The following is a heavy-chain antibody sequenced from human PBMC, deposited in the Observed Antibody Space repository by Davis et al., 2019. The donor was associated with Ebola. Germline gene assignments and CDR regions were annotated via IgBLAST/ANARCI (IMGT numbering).Heavy chain of an antibody. CDR3: AKDMEYGSGSYTFDY. J-gene: IGHJ4*02. CDR2: ISGSGGST. CDR1: GFTFSSHA. D-gene: IGHD3-10*01. V-gene: IGHV3-23*01. Sequence: PGGSLRLSCAASGFTFSSHAMSWVRQAPGKGLEWVSAISGSGGSTYYADSVKGRFTISRDNAKNSLYLQMNSLRAEDTALYYCAKDMEYGSGSYTFDYWGQGTLVTVSS.